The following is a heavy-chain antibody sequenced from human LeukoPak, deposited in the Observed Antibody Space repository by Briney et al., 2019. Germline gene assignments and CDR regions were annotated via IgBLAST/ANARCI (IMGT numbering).Heavy chain of an antibody. D-gene: IGHD3-10*01. CDR2: IYYSGST. V-gene: IGHV4-61*01. Sequence: SETLSLTCTVSGGSVSSGSYYWSWIRQPPGKGLEWIGYIYYSGSTNYNPSLKSRVTISVDTSKNQFSLKLSSVTAADTAVYYCARRLSATDDGEFDPWGQGTLVTVSS. CDR3: ARRLSATDDGEFDP. CDR1: GGSVSSGSYY. J-gene: IGHJ5*02.